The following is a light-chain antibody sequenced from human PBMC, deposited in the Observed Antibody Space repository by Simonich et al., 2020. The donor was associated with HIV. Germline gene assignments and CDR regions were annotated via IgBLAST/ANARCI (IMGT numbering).Light chain of an antibody. V-gene: IGKV1-5*03. J-gene: IGKJ2*01. Sequence: DIQMTQSPSTLSASVGDRVTITCRAIQSISSWLAWYQQKPGKAPKLLIYKASSLESGVPSRFSGSGSGTEFTLTISSLQPDDLATYYCQQYNSYSGYTFGQGTKLEIK. CDR3: QQYNSYSGYT. CDR1: QSISSW. CDR2: KAS.